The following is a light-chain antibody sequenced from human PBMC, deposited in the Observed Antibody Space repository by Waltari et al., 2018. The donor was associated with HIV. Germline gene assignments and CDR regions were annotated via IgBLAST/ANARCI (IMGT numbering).Light chain of an antibody. J-gene: IGKJ3*01. CDR3: QKYNSAPLIT. CDR1: QGISNY. V-gene: IGKV1-27*01. Sequence: DIQMTQSPSSLSASVGDRVTITCRASQGISNYLAWYQQKPGKVPKLLIYVASTLQSGVPSRFSGSGSGTEFTLTISSLQPEDVATYYCQKYNSAPLITFGPGTKVDIK. CDR2: VAS.